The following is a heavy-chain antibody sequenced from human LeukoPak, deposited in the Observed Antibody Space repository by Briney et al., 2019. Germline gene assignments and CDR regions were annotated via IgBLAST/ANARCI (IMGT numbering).Heavy chain of an antibody. CDR2: IYHSGST. CDR3: ARAGYGDYENWFDP. Sequence: SETLSLTCIVSGYSISSGYYWGWIRQPPGKGLEWIGSIYHSGSTYYNPSLKSRVTISVDTSKNQFSLKLSSVTAADTAVYYCARAGYGDYENWFDPWGRGTLVTVSS. V-gene: IGHV4-38-2*02. D-gene: IGHD4-17*01. CDR1: GYSISSGYY. J-gene: IGHJ5*02.